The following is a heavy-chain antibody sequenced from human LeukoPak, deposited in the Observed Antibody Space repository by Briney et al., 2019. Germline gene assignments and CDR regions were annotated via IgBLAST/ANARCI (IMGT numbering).Heavy chain of an antibody. CDR2: ISSNGGST. D-gene: IGHD3-10*01. V-gene: IGHV3-64*01. CDR1: GFTFSSYA. CDR3: ARTLLWFGELLPPLYYGMDV. J-gene: IGHJ6*02. Sequence: GGSLRLSCAASGFTFSSYAMHWVRQAPGKGLEYVSAISSNGGSTYYANSVKGRFTIARDNSKNTLYLQMGSLRAEDMAVYYCARTLLWFGELLPPLYYGMDVWGQGTTVTVSS.